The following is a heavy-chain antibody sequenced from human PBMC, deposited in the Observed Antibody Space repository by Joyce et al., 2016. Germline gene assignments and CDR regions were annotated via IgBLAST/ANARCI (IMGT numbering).Heavy chain of an antibody. J-gene: IGHJ3*01. CDR2: IHSDGSEK. CDR3: VRNRGWFKYDT. CDR1: GFLFKADW. Sequence: EAQLVESGGGFVLPGGSLRLSCKASGFLFKADWMDWVRQSPGKGLEGVANIHSDGSEKYYRDSVKGRFTISRDNAENTLDLQMNSLRVEDTGVYYCVRNRGWFKYDTWGQGTKVTVSS. V-gene: IGHV3-7*01. D-gene: IGHD2/OR15-2a*01.